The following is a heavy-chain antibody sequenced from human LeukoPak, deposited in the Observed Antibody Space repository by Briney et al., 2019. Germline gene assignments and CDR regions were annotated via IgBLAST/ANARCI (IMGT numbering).Heavy chain of an antibody. CDR2: IGGSGGNT. D-gene: IGHD3-22*01. CDR1: GFSFG. CDR3: ASRINMIVANY. V-gene: IGHV3-23*01. J-gene: IGHJ4*02. Sequence: PGGSLRLSCAASGFSFGVSWVRQAPGKGLEWVSAIGGSGGNTYYADSVKGRFTISRDNSKNTLYLQMNSLRAEDTAVYYCASRINMIVANYWGQGTLVTVSS.